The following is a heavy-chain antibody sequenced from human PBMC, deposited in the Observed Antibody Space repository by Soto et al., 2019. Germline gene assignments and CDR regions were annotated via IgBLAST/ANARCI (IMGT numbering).Heavy chain of an antibody. Sequence: ASVKVSCKASGYTFTSYTLHWVRQAPGQRLEWMGWINTGNGNTKYSQKFQGRVTMTTDTSTSTAYMELRSLRSDDTAVYYCARTNYDFWSGSGVGMDVWGQGTTVTVSS. D-gene: IGHD3-3*01. V-gene: IGHV1-3*04. J-gene: IGHJ6*02. CDR1: GYTFTSYT. CDR3: ARTNYDFWSGSGVGMDV. CDR2: INTGNGNT.